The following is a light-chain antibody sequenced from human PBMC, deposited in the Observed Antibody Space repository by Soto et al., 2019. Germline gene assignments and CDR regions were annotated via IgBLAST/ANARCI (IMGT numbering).Light chain of an antibody. CDR2: DGS. CDR1: QSVRSY. Sequence: EIVLTQSPVTLSLSPGETATLSCRTSQSVRSYLAWYQQKPGQAPRLLMYDGSNRATGIPARFRGSGSGTDFTLTISSLEPEDFAVYYCQQRSDWPLTFGGGTKVEVK. CDR3: QQRSDWPLT. J-gene: IGKJ4*01. V-gene: IGKV3-11*01.